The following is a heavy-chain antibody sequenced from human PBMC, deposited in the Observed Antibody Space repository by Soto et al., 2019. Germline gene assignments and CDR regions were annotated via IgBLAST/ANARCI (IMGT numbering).Heavy chain of an antibody. CDR3: ARARTRTYYYGSGSYSPPHFDY. J-gene: IGHJ4*02. D-gene: IGHD3-10*01. Sequence: PSETLSLTCAVYGGSFSGYYWSWIRQPPGKGLEWIGEINHSGSTNYNPSPKSRVTISVDTSKNQSSLKLSSVTAADTAVYYCARARTRTYYYGSGSYSPPHFDYWGQGTLVTVSS. CDR2: INHSGST. V-gene: IGHV4-34*01. CDR1: GGSFSGYY.